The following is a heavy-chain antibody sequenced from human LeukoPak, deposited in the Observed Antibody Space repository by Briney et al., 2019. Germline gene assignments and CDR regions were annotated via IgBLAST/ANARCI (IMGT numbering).Heavy chain of an antibody. J-gene: IGHJ4*02. D-gene: IGHD5-18*01. Sequence: ASVMVSCKASGYTFTGYYMHWVRQAPGQGLEWMGWINPNSGGTNYAQKFQGRVTMTRDTSISTAYMELSRLRSDDTAVYYCARAQGYSYGSDFDYWGQGTLVTVSS. CDR1: GYTFTGYY. CDR2: INPNSGGT. CDR3: ARAQGYSYGSDFDY. V-gene: IGHV1-2*02.